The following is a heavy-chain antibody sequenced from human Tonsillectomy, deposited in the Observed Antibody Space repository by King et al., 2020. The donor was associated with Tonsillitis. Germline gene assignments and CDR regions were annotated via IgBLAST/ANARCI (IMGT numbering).Heavy chain of an antibody. V-gene: IGHV3-30*18. CDR3: AKDWCSSSTCHADY. CDR1: GFTFSSYG. D-gene: IGHD2-2*01. Sequence: VQLVESGGGVVQPGRSLRLSCAASGFTFSSYGMHWVRQAPGKGLEWVAFISYDGGNKYYADSVKGRFTISRDNSKNTLYLQMNSLRAEDTAVYYCAKDWCSSSTCHADYWGQGTLVTVSS. CDR2: ISYDGGNK. J-gene: IGHJ4*02.